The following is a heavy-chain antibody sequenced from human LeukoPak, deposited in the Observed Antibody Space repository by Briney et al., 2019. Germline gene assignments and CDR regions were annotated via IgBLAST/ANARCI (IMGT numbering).Heavy chain of an antibody. J-gene: IGHJ3*01. V-gene: IGHV3-74*01. CDR1: GFTFTTSW. CDR2: IESDGTST. CDR3: ARDQYSSTWYRGAFDV. D-gene: IGHD6-13*01. Sequence: GGALRLSCAASGFTFTTSWVHWFRQAPGKGRVWVSRIESDGTSTTYADSVKGRFTISRDNAKNTLYLQMNSLRAEDTAVYYCARDQYSSTWYRGAFDVWGQGTMVSVSS.